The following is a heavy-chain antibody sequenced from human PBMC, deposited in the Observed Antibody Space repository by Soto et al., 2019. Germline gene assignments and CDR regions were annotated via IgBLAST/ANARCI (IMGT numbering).Heavy chain of an antibody. V-gene: IGHV5-51*01. D-gene: IGHD2-15*01. CDR2: IYPGDSDT. CDR3: ARHSGSGALFYYYGMDV. J-gene: IGHJ6*02. Sequence: GESLKISCKGSGYSFTSYWIGWVRQMPGKGLEWMGIIYPGDSDTRYSPSLQGQVSISADKSISTAYLHWSSLKASDTAMYYCARHSGSGALFYYYGMDVWGQGTTVTVSS. CDR1: GYSFTSYW.